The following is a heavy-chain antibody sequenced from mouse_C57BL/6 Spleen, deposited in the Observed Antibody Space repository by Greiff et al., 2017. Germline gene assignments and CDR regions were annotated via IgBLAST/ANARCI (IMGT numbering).Heavy chain of an antibody. V-gene: IGHV1-15*01. CDR3: TRHDSNYPAWFAY. D-gene: IGHD2-5*01. J-gene: IGHJ3*01. CDR2: IDPETGGT. CDR1: GYTFTDYE. Sequence: VQVVESGAELVRPGASVTLSCKASGYTFTDYEMHWVKQTPVHGLEWIGAIDPETGGTAYNQKFKGKAILTADKSSSTAYMELRSLTPEDSAVYYCTRHDSNYPAWFAYWGQGTLVTVSA.